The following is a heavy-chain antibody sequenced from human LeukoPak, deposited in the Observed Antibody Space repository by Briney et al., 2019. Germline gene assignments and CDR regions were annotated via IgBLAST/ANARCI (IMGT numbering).Heavy chain of an antibody. CDR3: ASSRSPRKEYYGDAFDI. D-gene: IGHD4-17*01. CDR2: ISSSGSTI. Sequence: GGSLRLSCAASGFTFSSYEMNWVRQAPGKGLEWVSYISSSGSTIYYADSVKGRFTISRDNAKNSLYLQMNSLRAEDTALYYCASSRSPRKEYYGDAFDIWGQGTMVTVSS. V-gene: IGHV3-48*03. CDR1: GFTFSSYE. J-gene: IGHJ3*02.